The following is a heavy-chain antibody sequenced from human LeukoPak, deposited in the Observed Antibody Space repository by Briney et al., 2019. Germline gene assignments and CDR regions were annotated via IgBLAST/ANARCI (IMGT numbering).Heavy chain of an antibody. V-gene: IGHV4-39*07. CDR3: AAQTQRGRRGAFTIFPSGAIFLFDP. Sequence: PSETLSLTCTVSGGSIGSSSYYWGWIRQPPGKGLEWIGSIYYSGSTYYNPSLKSRVTISVDTSKNQFSLKLSSVTAADTAVYYCAAQTQRGRRGAFTIFPSGAIFLFDPWGQGTLVTVSS. CDR2: IYYSGST. D-gene: IGHD3-3*01. CDR1: GGSIGSSSYY. J-gene: IGHJ5*02.